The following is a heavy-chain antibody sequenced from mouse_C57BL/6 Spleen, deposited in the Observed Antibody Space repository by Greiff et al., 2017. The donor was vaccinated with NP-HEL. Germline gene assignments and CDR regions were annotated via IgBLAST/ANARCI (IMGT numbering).Heavy chain of an antibody. D-gene: IGHD2-5*01. CDR2: IDPSDSYT. CDR1: GYTFTSYW. V-gene: IGHV1-50*01. J-gene: IGHJ4*01. CDR3: ARGRNSNPHYYAMDY. Sequence: QVHVKQPGAELVKPGASVKLSCKASGYTFTSYWMQWVKQRPGQGLEWIGEIDPSDSYTNYNQKFKGKATLTVDTSSSTAYMQLSSLTSEDSAVYYCARGRNSNPHYYAMDYWGQGTSVTVSS.